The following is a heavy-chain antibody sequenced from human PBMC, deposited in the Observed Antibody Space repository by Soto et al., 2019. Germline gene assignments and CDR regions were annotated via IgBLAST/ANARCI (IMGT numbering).Heavy chain of an antibody. CDR2: IDPSDSYT. V-gene: IGHV5-10-1*01. Sequence: PGESLKISCKGSGYSFTRYWISWVRQMHGKGLEWMGRIDPSDSYTNYSPSFQGHVTISADKSISTAYLQWSSLKASDTAMYYCARGPGDTIFGVVIPPYYYYYGMDVWGQGTTVTVSS. CDR1: GYSFTRYW. D-gene: IGHD3-3*01. J-gene: IGHJ6*02. CDR3: ARGPGDTIFGVVIPPYYYYYGMDV.